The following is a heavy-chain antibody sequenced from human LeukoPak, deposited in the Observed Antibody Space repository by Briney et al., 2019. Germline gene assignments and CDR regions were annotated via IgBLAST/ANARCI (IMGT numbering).Heavy chain of an antibody. V-gene: IGHV3-21*01. CDR2: ISSSSSYI. CDR3: ARDTVALMVYAINDY. Sequence: PGGSLRLSCAASGFTFSSYSMNWVRQAPGKGLEWVSSISSSSSYIYYADSGKGRFTISRDNAKNSLYLQMNSLRAEDTAVYYCARDTVALMVYAINDYWGQGTLATVSS. J-gene: IGHJ4*02. CDR1: GFTFSSYS. D-gene: IGHD2-8*01.